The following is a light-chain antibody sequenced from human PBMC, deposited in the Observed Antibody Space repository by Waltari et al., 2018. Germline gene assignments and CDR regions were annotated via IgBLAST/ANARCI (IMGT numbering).Light chain of an antibody. V-gene: IGKV3-20*01. Sequence: VLTKSRGTLSLSPGDSVSLSCTASQTVSSNDVSWYQQTPGQSPRLLIYDASNSATGIADRFSGSGSGTDFTLTISRLEPEDVAVYYCQQYGRSPWTFGQGTKVEIK. CDR2: DAS. CDR1: QTVSSND. J-gene: IGKJ1*01. CDR3: QQYGRSPWT.